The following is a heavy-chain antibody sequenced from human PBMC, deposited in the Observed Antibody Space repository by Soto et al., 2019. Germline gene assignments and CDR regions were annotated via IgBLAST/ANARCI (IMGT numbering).Heavy chain of an antibody. CDR1: GFTFDDYA. V-gene: IGHV3-9*01. D-gene: IGHD1-26*01. Sequence: DVQLVESGGGLVQPGRSLRLSCAASGFTFDDYAMHWVRQPPGKGLEWVSGITWNSGIIGYADAVKGRITISRDNAKNSRSQPMNSLRPEDTALYYCAREQGCSASYSGDVDLWGRGTLVTVSS. J-gene: IGHJ2*01. CDR3: AREQGCSASYSGDVDL. CDR2: ITWNSGII.